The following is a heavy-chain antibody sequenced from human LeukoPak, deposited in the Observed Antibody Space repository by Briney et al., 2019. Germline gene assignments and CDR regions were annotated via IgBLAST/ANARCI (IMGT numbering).Heavy chain of an antibody. CDR2: ISGSGGST. CDR3: AKDQDRVLLLNYFDY. J-gene: IGHJ4*02. Sequence: YPGGSLRLSCAASGFTFSSYGMSWVRQAPGKGLEWVSAISGSGGSTYYADSVKGRFTISRDNSKNTLYLQMNSLRAEDTAVYYCAKDQDRVLLLNYFDYWGQGTLVTVSS. D-gene: IGHD3-10*01. V-gene: IGHV3-23*01. CDR1: GFTFSSYG.